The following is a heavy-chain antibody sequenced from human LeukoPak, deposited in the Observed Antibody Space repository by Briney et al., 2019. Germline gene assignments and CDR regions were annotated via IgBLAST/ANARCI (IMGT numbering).Heavy chain of an antibody. J-gene: IGHJ4*02. CDR3: ATDSPETAAFDY. V-gene: IGHV3-48*04. D-gene: IGHD1-1*01. Sequence: GGSLRLTCTASGFSFSTYSMNWVRQAPGKGLEWVSYIVGSSSNIYYADSVKGRFTISRDNAKNSLYLQMDSLRAEDTAVYYCATDSPETAAFDYWGQGTLVTVSS. CDR2: IVGSSSNI. CDR1: GFSFSTYS.